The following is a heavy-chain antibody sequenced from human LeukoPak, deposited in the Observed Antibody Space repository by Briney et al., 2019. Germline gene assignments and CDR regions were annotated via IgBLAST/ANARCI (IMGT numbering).Heavy chain of an antibody. V-gene: IGHV5-51*01. D-gene: IGHD3-10*01. CDR1: GYSFTSYW. J-gene: IGHJ4*02. CDR3: ARGGAPGQVLLWFGESPFDY. CDR2: IYPGDSDT. Sequence: GESLKISCKGSGYSFTSYWIGWVRQMPGKGLEWMGIIYPGDSDTRYSPSFQGQVTISADKSISTAYLQWSSLKASDTAMYYCARGGAPGQVLLWFGESPFDYWGQGTLVTVSS.